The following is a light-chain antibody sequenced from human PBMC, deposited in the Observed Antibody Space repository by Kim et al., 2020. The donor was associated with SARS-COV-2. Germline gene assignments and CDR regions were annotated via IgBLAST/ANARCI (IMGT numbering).Light chain of an antibody. V-gene: IGKV3-11*01. CDR3: QQRSNWLT. CDR2: DAS. Sequence: SLSPGERATLSCRASQSVSSYVAWYQQKPGQAPRLLIYDASNRATGIPARFGGSGSGTDFTLTISSLEPEDFAVYYCQQRSNWLTFGGGTKVDIK. CDR1: QSVSSY. J-gene: IGKJ4*01.